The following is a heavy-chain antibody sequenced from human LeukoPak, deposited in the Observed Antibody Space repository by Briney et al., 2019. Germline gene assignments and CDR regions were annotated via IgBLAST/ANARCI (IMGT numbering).Heavy chain of an antibody. CDR3: ARGPVFYLRWCYMDV. CDR2: IYYSGST. Sequence: SETLSLKCTVSGGSISSSSYYWGWIRQPPGKGLEWIGSIYYSGSTYYNPSLKSRVTISVDTSKNQFSLKLSSVTVADTAVYYWARGPVFYLRWCYMDVWGKGTTVTVSS. D-gene: IGHD2-21*01. CDR1: GGSISSSSYY. V-gene: IGHV4-39*07. J-gene: IGHJ6*03.